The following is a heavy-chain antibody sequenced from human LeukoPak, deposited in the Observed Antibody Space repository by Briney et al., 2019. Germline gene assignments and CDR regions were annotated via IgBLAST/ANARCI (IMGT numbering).Heavy chain of an antibody. CDR1: GGYISSSSYY. D-gene: IGHD2-15*01. J-gene: IGHJ3*02. CDR2: IYYSATF. Sequence: PSETLSLTCTVSGGYISSSSYYWGWIRQPPGKGLEWLGSIYYSATFYYNPSLKSRVTIAVDTSKNQFSLKLSSVAATDTAMYYCARNGYSGGSCFDAFDIWGQGTMVTVSS. CDR3: ARNGYSGGSCFDAFDI. V-gene: IGHV4-39*01.